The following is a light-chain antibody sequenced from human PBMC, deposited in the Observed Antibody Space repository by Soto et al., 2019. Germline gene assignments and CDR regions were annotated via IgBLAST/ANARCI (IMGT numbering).Light chain of an antibody. J-gene: IGKJ1*01. CDR3: QQYNNWPRT. V-gene: IGKV1-27*01. CDR1: QGNNNY. CDR2: AAS. Sequence: DIQVTQSPSSLSASVGDRVTITCRASQGNNNYLAWYQQKPGKVPKLLIYAASTRATGIPARFSGSESGTEFTLTISSLQSEDFAVYYCQQYNNWPRTFGQGTKVDIK.